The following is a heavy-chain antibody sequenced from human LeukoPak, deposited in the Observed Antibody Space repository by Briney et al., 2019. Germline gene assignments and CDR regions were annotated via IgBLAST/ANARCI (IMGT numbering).Heavy chain of an antibody. CDR1: GYTFTGYY. CDR2: INPNSGGT. Sequence: RASVKVSCKASGYTFTGYYMHWVRQAPGQGLEWMGWINPNSGGTNYTQKFQGWVTMTRDTSISTAYMELSRLRSDDTAVYYCARGVGYCSSTSCSKSTGDAFDIWGQGTMVTVSS. J-gene: IGHJ3*02. CDR3: ARGVGYCSSTSCSKSTGDAFDI. V-gene: IGHV1-2*04. D-gene: IGHD2-2*01.